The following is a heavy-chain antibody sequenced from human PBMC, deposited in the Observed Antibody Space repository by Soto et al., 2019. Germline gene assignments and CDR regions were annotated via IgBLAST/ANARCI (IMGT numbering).Heavy chain of an antibody. J-gene: IGHJ6*02. V-gene: IGHV4-34*01. CDR1: GPSSSGYY. CDR2: INHSGST. CDR3: ARVRVVAVAGTWAHSYGMDV. Sequence: PSESLCLTCSAGGPSSSGYYWSWIRQPPGKGLEWIGEINHSGSTNYNPSLKSRVTISVDTSKNQFSLKLSSVTAADTAVYYCARVRVVAVAGTWAHSYGMDVWGQGTTVT. D-gene: IGHD6-19*01.